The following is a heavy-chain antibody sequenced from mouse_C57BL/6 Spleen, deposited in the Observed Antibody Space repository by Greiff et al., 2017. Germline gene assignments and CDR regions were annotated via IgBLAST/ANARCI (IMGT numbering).Heavy chain of an antibody. V-gene: IGHV1-72*01. J-gene: IGHJ4*01. CDR1: GYTFTSYW. Sequence: QVQLQQPGAELVKPGASVKLSCKASGYTFTSYWMHWVKQRPGRGLEWIGRIDPNSGGTKYNEKFKSKATLTVDKPSSPAYMQLSSLTSEDSAVYYCASTYDYDELYAMDYWGQGTSVTVSS. CDR3: ASTYDYDELYAMDY. CDR2: IDPNSGGT. D-gene: IGHD2-4*01.